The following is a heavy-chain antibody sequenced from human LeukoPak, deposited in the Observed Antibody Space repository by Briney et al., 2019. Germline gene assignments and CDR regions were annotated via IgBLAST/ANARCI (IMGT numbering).Heavy chain of an antibody. D-gene: IGHD5-12*01. Sequence: GGSLRLSCAASAFTFSNYTMHWVRQAPGKGLEWVAVISYDGSNKYYADSVKGRFTISRDNSKNTLYLQMDSLRGEDTAVYYCARIPRTWLRFPYFDYWGQGTLVTVSS. J-gene: IGHJ4*02. CDR1: AFTFSNYT. CDR2: ISYDGSNK. CDR3: ARIPRTWLRFPYFDY. V-gene: IGHV3-30-3*01.